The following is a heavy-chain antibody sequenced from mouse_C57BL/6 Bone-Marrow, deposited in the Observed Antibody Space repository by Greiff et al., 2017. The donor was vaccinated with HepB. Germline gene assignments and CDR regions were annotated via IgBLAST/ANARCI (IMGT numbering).Heavy chain of an antibody. Sequence: DVKLVESGGGLVKPGGSLKLSCAASGFTFSSYAMSWVRQTPEKRLEWVATISDGGSYTYYPDNVKGRFTISRDNAKNNLYLQMSHLKSEDTAMYYCARREGNYLYYAMDYWGQGTSVTVSS. CDR2: ISDGGSYT. D-gene: IGHD2-1*01. J-gene: IGHJ4*01. CDR3: ARREGNYLYYAMDY. V-gene: IGHV5-4*03. CDR1: GFTFSSYA.